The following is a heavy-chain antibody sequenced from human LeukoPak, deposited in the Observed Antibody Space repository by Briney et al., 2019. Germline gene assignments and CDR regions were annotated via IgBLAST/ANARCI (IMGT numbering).Heavy chain of an antibody. D-gene: IGHD2/OR15-2a*01. J-gene: IGHJ4*02. CDR3: AREILGASTTPLDY. CDR2: ISSSSYI. CDR1: GFTFSSYS. V-gene: IGHV3-21*01. Sequence: PGGSLRLSCAASGFTFSSYSMNWVRQAPGKVLEWVSSISSSSYIYYADSVKGRFTISRDNAKNSLYLQMNSLRAEDTAVYYCAREILGASTTPLDYWGQGTLVTVSS.